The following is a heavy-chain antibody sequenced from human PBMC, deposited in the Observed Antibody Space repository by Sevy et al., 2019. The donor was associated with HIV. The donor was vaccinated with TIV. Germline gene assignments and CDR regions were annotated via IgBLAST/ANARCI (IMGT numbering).Heavy chain of an antibody. D-gene: IGHD4-17*01. Sequence: GGSLRLSCAASGFTFDDYAMHWVRQAPGKGLEWVSGISCNSGSIGYADSVKGRFTISRDNAKNSLYLQMNSLRAEDTALYYCEKELNPEIKKQNYGGNEVYYYSYGMDVWGQGTTVTVSS. CDR3: EKELNPEIKKQNYGGNEVYYYSYGMDV. V-gene: IGHV3-9*01. CDR2: ISCNSGSI. CDR1: GFTFDDYA. J-gene: IGHJ6*02.